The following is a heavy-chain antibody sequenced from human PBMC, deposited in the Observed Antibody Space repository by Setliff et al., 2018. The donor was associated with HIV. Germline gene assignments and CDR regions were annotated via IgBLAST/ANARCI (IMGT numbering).Heavy chain of an antibody. V-gene: IGHV1-46*01. CDR2: INPSGGST. D-gene: IGHD3-3*01. CDR1: GYTFTSYY. Sequence: ASVKVSCKASGYTFTSYYMHWVRQAPGQGLAWMGIINPSGGSTSYAQKFQGRVTMTRDTSTSTVYMELSSLRSEDTAVYYCARTYYNFWSGDYYYYGMDVWGQGTTVTVSS. CDR3: ARTYYNFWSGDYYYYGMDV. J-gene: IGHJ6*02.